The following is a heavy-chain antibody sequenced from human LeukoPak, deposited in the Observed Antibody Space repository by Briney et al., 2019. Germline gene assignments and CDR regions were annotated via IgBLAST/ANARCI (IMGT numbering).Heavy chain of an antibody. CDR3: ARAAMVVAATFLDY. V-gene: IGHV3-21*01. J-gene: IGHJ4*02. D-gene: IGHD2-15*01. CDR1: GFTLSSYS. Sequence: GGSLRLSCAASGFTLSSYSMNWVRQAPGKGLEWVSSISSSSSYIYYADSVKGRFTISRDNAKNSLYLQMNSLRAEDTAVYYCARAAMVVAATFLDYWGQGTLVTVSS. CDR2: ISSSSSYI.